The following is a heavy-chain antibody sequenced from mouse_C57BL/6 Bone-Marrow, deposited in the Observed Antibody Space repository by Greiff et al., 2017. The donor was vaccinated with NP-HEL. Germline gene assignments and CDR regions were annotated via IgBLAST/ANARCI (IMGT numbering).Heavy chain of an antibody. Sequence: EVKVEESGGGLVQPGGSLSLSCAASGFTFTDYYMSWVRQPPGKALEWLGFIRNKANGYTTEYSASVKGRFTISRDNSQSILYLQMNALRAEDSATYYCARSLANWVFDYWGQGTTLTVSS. V-gene: IGHV7-3*01. CDR1: GFTFTDYY. D-gene: IGHD4-1*01. CDR2: IRNKANGYTT. J-gene: IGHJ2*01. CDR3: ARSLANWVFDY.